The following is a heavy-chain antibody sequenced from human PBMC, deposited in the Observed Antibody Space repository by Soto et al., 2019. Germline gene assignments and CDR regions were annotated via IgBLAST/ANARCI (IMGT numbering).Heavy chain of an antibody. D-gene: IGHD2-21*02. V-gene: IGHV4-59*01. Sequence: SETLSLTCTVSGGSISPYYWSWVRQPPEKGLEWIAYIYYSGSTNYNPSLEGRVTISVDTSKNQFSLRLTSVTAADTAVYYCARGGARTALRVHYFDYWGQGTLVTVSS. CDR2: IYYSGST. J-gene: IGHJ4*02. CDR3: ARGGARTALRVHYFDY. CDR1: GGSISPYY.